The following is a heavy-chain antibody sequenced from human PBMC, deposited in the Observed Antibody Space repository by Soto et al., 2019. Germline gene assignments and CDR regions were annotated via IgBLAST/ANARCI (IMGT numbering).Heavy chain of an antibody. CDR3: ARDHPYYDSSGYYDNTFDY. CDR2: IIPILGIA. J-gene: IGHJ4*02. V-gene: IGHV1-69*08. Sequence: QVQLVQSGAEVKKPGSSVKVSCKASGGTFSSYTISWVRRAPGQGLEWMGRIIPILGIANYAQKFQGRVTITADKSTSTAYMELSSLRSEDTAVYYCARDHPYYDSSGYYDNTFDYWGQGTLVTVSS. CDR1: GGTFSSYT. D-gene: IGHD3-22*01.